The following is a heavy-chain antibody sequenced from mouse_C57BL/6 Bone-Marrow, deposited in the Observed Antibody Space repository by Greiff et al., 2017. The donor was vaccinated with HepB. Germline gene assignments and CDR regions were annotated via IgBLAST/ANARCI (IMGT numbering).Heavy chain of an antibody. CDR3: AREGSTIVTLNFDY. CDR1: GYAFSSSW. D-gene: IGHD2-5*01. J-gene: IGHJ2*01. Sequence: VQLQESGPELVKPGASVKISCKASGYAFSSSWMNWVKQRPGKGLEWIGRIYPGDGDTNYNGKFKGKATLTAEKSSSTAYMKLSSLTSEDSAVYYCAREGSTIVTLNFDYWGQGTTLTVSS. V-gene: IGHV1-82*01. CDR2: IYPGDGDT.